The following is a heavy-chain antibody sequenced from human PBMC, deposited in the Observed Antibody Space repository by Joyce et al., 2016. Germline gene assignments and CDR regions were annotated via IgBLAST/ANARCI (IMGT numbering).Heavy chain of an antibody. J-gene: IGHJ6*02. CDR1: GCTFTNAW. CDR3: TTDDYRSAWGSLDV. D-gene: IGHD6-19*01. CDR2: IKSKSDGGTT. Sequence: EVQLVESGGGLVKPGGSLRLSCAGSGCTFTNAWMNWLRQAPGKGLEWVGHIKSKSDGGTTYWAAPVKGRFTISRDDSTNTLFLQMNSLKTEDTAVYYCTTDDYRSAWGSLDVWGQGTTVTVSS. V-gene: IGHV3-15*07.